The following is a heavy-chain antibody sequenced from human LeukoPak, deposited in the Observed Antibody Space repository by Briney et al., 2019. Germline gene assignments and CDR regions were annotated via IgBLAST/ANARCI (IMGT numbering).Heavy chain of an antibody. J-gene: IGHJ4*02. CDR3: ATRLYDRHDIYYGVFDY. Sequence: SETLSLTCTVSRGSISSAGYFWTWIRQHPGQGLEWIGYISYSGNTNYNPALTSRVTMSLDTSKNQFSLRLGSVTAADTAIYYCATRLYDRHDIYYGVFDYWGQGALVTVSS. D-gene: IGHD3-22*01. CDR1: RGSISSAGYF. CDR2: ISYSGNT. V-gene: IGHV4-31*03.